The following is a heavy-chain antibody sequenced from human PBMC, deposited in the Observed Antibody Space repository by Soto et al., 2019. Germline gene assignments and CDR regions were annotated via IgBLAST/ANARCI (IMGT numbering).Heavy chain of an antibody. Sequence: QVQLQESGPGLVKPSETLSLTCTVSGGSISSYYWSWIRQPAGKGLEWIGRIYTSGSTNYNPSLKSRVTMSVDTSKNQFSLKLSSVTAADTAVYYCARDFRATRSSGWYGSDIYYFDYWGQGTLVTVSS. D-gene: IGHD6-19*01. CDR3: ARDFRATRSSGWYGSDIYYFDY. J-gene: IGHJ4*02. V-gene: IGHV4-4*07. CDR1: GGSISSYY. CDR2: IYTSGST.